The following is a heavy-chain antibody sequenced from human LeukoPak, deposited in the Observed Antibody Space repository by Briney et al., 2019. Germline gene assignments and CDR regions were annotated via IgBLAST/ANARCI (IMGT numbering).Heavy chain of an antibody. D-gene: IGHD3-3*01. CDR2: INPSHSST. V-gene: IGHV1-46*01. CDR3: ARGQQLLRFLEGATNQRAKSTRPYNWFDP. J-gene: IGHJ5*02. CDR1: GYTFTSNY. Sequence: GASVKLSCNASGYTFTSNYMHWKRHPPAQGHELMGIINPSHSSTSYAQKDQGRVNMTRDTSKSTVYMELSSPRSEHTAVYYCARGQQLLRFLEGATNQRAKSTRPYNWFDPWGQGTLVTVSS.